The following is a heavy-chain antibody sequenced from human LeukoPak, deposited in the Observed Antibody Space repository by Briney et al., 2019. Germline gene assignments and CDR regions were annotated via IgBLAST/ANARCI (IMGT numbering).Heavy chain of an antibody. J-gene: IGHJ3*02. V-gene: IGHV4-39*01. CDR2: IYYSGST. CDR3: ARPNLLSGSYLGDAFDI. D-gene: IGHD1-26*01. CDR1: GGSISSSSYY. Sequence: SETLSLTCTVSGGSISSSSYYWGWIRQPPGKGLEWIGSIYYSGSTSYSPSLKSRVSISIDTSKNQFSLKLSSVTAADTAVYYCARPNLLSGSYLGDAFDIWGQGTMVTVSS.